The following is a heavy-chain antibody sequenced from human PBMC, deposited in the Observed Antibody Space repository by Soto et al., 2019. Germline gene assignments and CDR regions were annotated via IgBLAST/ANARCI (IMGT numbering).Heavy chain of an antibody. V-gene: IGHV4-34*01. CDR2: INHSGST. CDR3: ARARFDSWSHIYYGLDV. D-gene: IGHD3-3*01. Sequence: SETLALTCAVYGGSVSGYYGTWLRQPPGKGLEWIGEINHSGSTDYNPALESRVTMSVDTSKNQFSLRVTSVTAADTAVYYCARARFDSWSHIYYGLDVWGQGTTVTVSS. CDR1: GGSVSGYY. J-gene: IGHJ6*02.